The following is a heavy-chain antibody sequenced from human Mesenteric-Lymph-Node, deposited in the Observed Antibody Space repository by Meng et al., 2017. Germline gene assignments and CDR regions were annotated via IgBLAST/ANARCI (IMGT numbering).Heavy chain of an antibody. CDR1: ACHISSGGYY. Sequence: DSVPGLSKPSHTLSLTCTVSACHISSGGYYGTWIRQHPGKGLEWIGYIHSSGSTYYHPSLRSRLTISVDTSKNQFSLKLSSVTAADTAVYYCARASYGSGSPLGESWFDPWGQGTLVTVSS. V-gene: IGHV4-31*03. CDR2: IHSSGST. J-gene: IGHJ5*02. CDR3: ARASYGSGSPLGESWFDP. D-gene: IGHD3-10*01.